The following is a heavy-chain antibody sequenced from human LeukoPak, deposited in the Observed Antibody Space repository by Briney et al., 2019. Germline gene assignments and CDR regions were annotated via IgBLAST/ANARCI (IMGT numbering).Heavy chain of an antibody. V-gene: IGHV3-30*04. CDR2: ISYDGSNK. D-gene: IGHD5-18*01. J-gene: IGHJ4*02. CDR1: GFTFSSYA. Sequence: PGRSLRLSCAASGFTFSSYAMHWVRQAPGKVLEWVAVISYDGSNKYYADSVKGRFTISRDNSKNTLYLQMNSLRAEDTAVYYCARERIQLWLLGVWDRHWGQGTLVTVSS. CDR3: ARERIQLWLLGVWDRH.